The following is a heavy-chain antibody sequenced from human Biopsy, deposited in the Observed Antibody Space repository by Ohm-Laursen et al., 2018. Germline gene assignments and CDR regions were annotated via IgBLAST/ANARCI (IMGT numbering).Heavy chain of an antibody. Sequence: SLRLSCAAFGFTFSDYYMSWIRQAPGKGLELISYISSSSSTISYADSVKGRFTISRDNAKKSLYLQLNSLRAEDTAVYYCATAIDRRFDYWGQGTLVTVSS. D-gene: IGHD3-22*01. CDR3: ATAIDRRFDY. CDR2: ISSSSSTI. CDR1: GFTFSDYY. V-gene: IGHV3-11*01. J-gene: IGHJ4*02.